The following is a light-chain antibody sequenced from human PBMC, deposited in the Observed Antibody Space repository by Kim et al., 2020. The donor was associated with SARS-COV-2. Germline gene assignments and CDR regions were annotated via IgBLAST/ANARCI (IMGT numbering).Light chain of an antibody. J-gene: IGLJ1*01. V-gene: IGLV2-14*03. CDR1: ISDVGGYNY. CDR3: SSYTGSTPYV. CDR2: DVS. Sequence: GQSITISCTGTISDVGGYNYVSWYQQHPGKAPKLMIYDVSNRPSWVSNRFSGSKSGNTASLTISWLQAEDEADYYCSSYTGSTPYVFGTGTKVTVL.